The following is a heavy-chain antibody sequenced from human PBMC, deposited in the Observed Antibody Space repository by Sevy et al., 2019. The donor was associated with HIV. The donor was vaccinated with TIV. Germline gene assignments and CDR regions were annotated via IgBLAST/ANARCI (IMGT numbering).Heavy chain of an antibody. Sequence: ETLSLTCAVYGESFTGYYWSWIRQPPGKGLEWIGEINHSGSTNYNPSLKSRVTISVDTSKNQFSLDLRSVTAADTAVYYCARHCSGTSCSHAFDIWGQGTMVTVSS. D-gene: IGHD2-2*01. J-gene: IGHJ3*02. CDR2: INHSGST. CDR3: ARHCSGTSCSHAFDI. CDR1: GESFTGYY. V-gene: IGHV4-34*01.